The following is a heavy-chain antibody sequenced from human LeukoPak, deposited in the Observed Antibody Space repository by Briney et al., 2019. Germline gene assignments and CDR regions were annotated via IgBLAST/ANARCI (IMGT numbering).Heavy chain of an antibody. Sequence: SETLSLTCTVSGGSISSYYWSWIRQPPGKGLEWIGYIYTSGSTNYNPSLKSRVTISVDTSKNQFSLKLSSVTAADTAVYYCARHRRWLLGPYYFDYWGQGALVTVS. V-gene: IGHV4-4*09. CDR2: IYTSGST. CDR1: GGSISSYY. D-gene: IGHD5-24*01. CDR3: ARHRRWLLGPYYFDY. J-gene: IGHJ4*02.